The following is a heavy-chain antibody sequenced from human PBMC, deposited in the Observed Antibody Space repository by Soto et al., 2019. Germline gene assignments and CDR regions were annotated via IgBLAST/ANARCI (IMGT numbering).Heavy chain of an antibody. V-gene: IGHV1-3*01. CDR2: INVGTEDT. J-gene: IGHJ5*02. D-gene: IGHD5-18*01. Sequence: QVQLVQSAAEVKKPGASVKVSCKASGYSFNSYTIHWVRQAPGQRLEWMGWINVGTEDTKYSHSFQGRVAITADTSANTAHMELTSLKYEDTAVYYCARNPSTASDHPWYDVWGQGTPVAVSS. CDR1: GYSFNSYT. CDR3: ARNPSTASDHPWYDV.